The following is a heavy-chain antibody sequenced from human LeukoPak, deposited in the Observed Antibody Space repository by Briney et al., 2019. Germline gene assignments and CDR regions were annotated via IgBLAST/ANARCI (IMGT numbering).Heavy chain of an antibody. J-gene: IGHJ5*02. CDR2: IYYSGST. CDR3: ARASYYYDSSGLSWFDP. V-gene: IGHV4-59*01. CDR1: GGSISSYY. D-gene: IGHD3-22*01. Sequence: PSETLSLTCTVSGGSISSYYWSWVRQPPGKGLEWIGYIYYSGSTNYNPSLKSRVTISVDTSKNQFSLKLSSVTAADTAVYYCARASYYYDSSGLSWFDPWGQGTLVTVSS.